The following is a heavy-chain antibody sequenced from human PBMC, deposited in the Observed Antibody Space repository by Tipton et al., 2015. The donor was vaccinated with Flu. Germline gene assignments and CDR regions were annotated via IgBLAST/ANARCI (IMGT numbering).Heavy chain of an antibody. V-gene: IGHV4-59*01. D-gene: IGHD3-16*02. CDR1: GGSINGYF. J-gene: IGHJ6*02. CDR2: VYYSGST. Sequence: TLSPTCTVSGGSINGYFWSWIRQSPGKGLEWIGNVYYSGSTSYDPSFKSRVTILVDTSNNQFSLKLSSVTAADTAVYYCARDNLLQSGGIRPYYYYAMDVWGQGTTVIVSS. CDR3: ARDNLLQSGGIRPYYYYAMDV.